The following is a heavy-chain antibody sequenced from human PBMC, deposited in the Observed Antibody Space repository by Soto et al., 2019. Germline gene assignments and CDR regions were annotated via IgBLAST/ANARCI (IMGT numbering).Heavy chain of an antibody. CDR1: AYTLTSYY. CDR3: ARGVCGGGSCYGPASYYYYYALDV. J-gene: IGHJ6*02. D-gene: IGHD2-15*01. CDR2: INPSGGST. V-gene: IGHV1-46*01. Sequence: GASVKVSCKASAYTLTSYYMHWGRQPPGQGLEWMGIINPSGGSTSYAHKFQGRVTMTTDTSTSTVYMELSSLRSDDTAVYYCARGVCGGGSCYGPASYYYYYALDVWGQGTTVTVSS.